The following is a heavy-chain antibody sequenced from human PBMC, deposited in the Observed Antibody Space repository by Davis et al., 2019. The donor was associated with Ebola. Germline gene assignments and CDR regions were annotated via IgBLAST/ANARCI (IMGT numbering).Heavy chain of an antibody. D-gene: IGHD1-26*01. CDR2: IIPIFGTA. Sequence: SVKVSCKASGGTFSSYAISWVRQAPGQGLEWMGGIIPIFGTANYAQKFQGWVTMTRDTSISTAYMELSRLRSDDTAVYYCARGGATAYYYYGMDVWGQGTTVTVSS. CDR3: ARGGATAYYYYGMDV. CDR1: GGTFSSYA. J-gene: IGHJ6*02. V-gene: IGHV1-69*05.